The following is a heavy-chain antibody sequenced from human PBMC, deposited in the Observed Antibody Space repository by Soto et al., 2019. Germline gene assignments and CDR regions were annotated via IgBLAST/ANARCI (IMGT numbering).Heavy chain of an antibody. CDR2: FDPEDGET. CDR1: GYTLTELS. J-gene: IGHJ4*02. V-gene: IGHV1-24*01. Sequence: QVQLVQSGAEVKKPGASVKVSCKVSGYTLTELSMHWVRQAPGKGLEWMGGFDPEDGETIYAQKFQGRVTMTGDTSTAQAYMGLSGLRSADTGVYYCAASYRTFSLWLLHLWGQGTLVTVSS. D-gene: IGHD3-22*01. CDR3: AASYRTFSLWLLHL.